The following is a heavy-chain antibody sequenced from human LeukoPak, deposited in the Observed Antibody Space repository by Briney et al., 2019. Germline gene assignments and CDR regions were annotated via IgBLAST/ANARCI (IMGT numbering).Heavy chain of an antibody. J-gene: IGHJ3*02. CDR3: ARRGAVTHAFDI. Sequence: GGSLRLSCAASGFTFDDYGMSWVRQAPGKGLVWVSRINSDGSSTSYAGSVKGRFTISRDNAKNTLYLQMNSLRAEDTAVYYCARRGAVTHAFDIWGQGTMVTVSS. D-gene: IGHD4-17*01. CDR2: INSDGSST. V-gene: IGHV3-74*01. CDR1: GFTFDDYG.